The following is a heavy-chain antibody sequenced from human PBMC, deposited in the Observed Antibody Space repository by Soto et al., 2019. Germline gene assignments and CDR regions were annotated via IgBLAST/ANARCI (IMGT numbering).Heavy chain of an antibody. J-gene: IGHJ3*02. Sequence: SQTLSLTCAVFGDSVSSNTAAWTWIRQSPSRGLEWLGRTYYRSKWYNDYAVSVKSRITINPDTSRNQFSLQLNSVTPEDTAVNYWARDLGASDIWSQGTMVTVSS. CDR2: TYYRSKWYN. CDR3: ARDLGASDI. D-gene: IGHD7-27*01. CDR1: GDSVSSNTAA. V-gene: IGHV6-1*01.